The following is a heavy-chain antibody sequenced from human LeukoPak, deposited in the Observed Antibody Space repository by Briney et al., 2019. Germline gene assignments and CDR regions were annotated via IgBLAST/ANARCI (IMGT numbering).Heavy chain of an antibody. CDR3: AGGGIMITFGGVYYMDV. CDR1: GGSISSGTYY. V-gene: IGHV4-61*02. D-gene: IGHD3-16*01. CDR2: IYTSGST. J-gene: IGHJ6*03. Sequence: SETLSLTCTVSGGSISSGTYYWSWIRQPAGKGLEWIGRIYTSGSTNHNPSLKSRVTISVDRSKNQFSLKLSSVTAADTAVYYCAGGGIMITFGGVYYMDVWGKGTTVTISS.